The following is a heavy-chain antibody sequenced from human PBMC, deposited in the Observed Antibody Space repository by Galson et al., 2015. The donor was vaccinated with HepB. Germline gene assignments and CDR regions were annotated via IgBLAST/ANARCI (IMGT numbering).Heavy chain of an antibody. CDR3: ARSPLRSGREYYFDY. CDR2: ISAYNGNT. V-gene: IGHV1-18*04. CDR1: GYTFTSYG. D-gene: IGHD5-12*01. J-gene: IGHJ4*02. Sequence: SVKVSCKASGYTFTSYGISWVRQAPGQGLEWMGWISAYNGNTNYAQKLQGRVTMTTDTSTSTAYMELRSLRSDDTAVYYCARSPLRSGREYYFDYWGQGTLVTVSS.